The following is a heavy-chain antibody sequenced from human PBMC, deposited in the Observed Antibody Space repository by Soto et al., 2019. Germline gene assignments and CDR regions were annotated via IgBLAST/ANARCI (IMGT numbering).Heavy chain of an antibody. CDR1: GGSISSSSYY. V-gene: IGHV4-39*01. CDR3: SRLEDY. J-gene: IGHJ4*02. CDR2: IYYSGST. D-gene: IGHD3-3*01. Sequence: QLQLQESGPGLVKPSETLSLTCTVSGGSISSSSYYWGWIRQPPGKGLEWIGSIYYSGSTYYNPSLTSGVTISVATSKTQFSLKLSSVTAADAAVYYCSRLEDYWGQGTLVTVSS.